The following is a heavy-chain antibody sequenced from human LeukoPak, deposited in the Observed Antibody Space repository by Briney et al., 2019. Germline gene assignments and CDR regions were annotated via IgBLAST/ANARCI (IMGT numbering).Heavy chain of an antibody. CDR3: ARARSTPAGFAFDI. J-gene: IGHJ3*02. CDR2: IYSGGST. V-gene: IGHV3-53*01. Sequence: GGSLRLSCAASGFTVSSNYMSWVRQAPGKGLEWVSVIYSGGSTYYADSVKGRFTISRDNSKNTLYLQMNSLRAEDTAVYYCARARSTPAGFAFDIWGQGTMVSVSS. CDR1: GFTVSSNY.